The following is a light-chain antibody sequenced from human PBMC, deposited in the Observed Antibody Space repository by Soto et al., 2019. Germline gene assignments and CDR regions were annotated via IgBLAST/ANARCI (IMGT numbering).Light chain of an antibody. CDR3: QSYDSSLAGFV. V-gene: IGLV1-40*01. CDR2: VNT. J-gene: IGLJ1*01. Sequence: QSVPTQPPSVSGAPGQRVTISCTGSSSNIGARFDVHWYRHLPGTAPKLLISVNTNGPSGVADRFSGSKSGTSASLAIAGLRAEDEADYYCQSYDSSLAGFVFGTGTKLTVL. CDR1: SSNIGARFD.